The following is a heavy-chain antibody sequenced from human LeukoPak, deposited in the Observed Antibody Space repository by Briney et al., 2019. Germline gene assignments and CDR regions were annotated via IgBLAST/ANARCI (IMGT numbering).Heavy chain of an antibody. Sequence: ASVTVSCTSSGYTFTLYYLHWVRHAPGQGLEWMGWINPDSGGTNYAQKFQGRVTMTRDTSISTAYMELSSLRSDDTAVYYCARHSSSWASDYWGQGTLVTVSS. J-gene: IGHJ4*02. CDR2: INPDSGGT. D-gene: IGHD6-13*01. V-gene: IGHV1-2*02. CDR3: ARHSSSWASDY. CDR1: GYTFTLYY.